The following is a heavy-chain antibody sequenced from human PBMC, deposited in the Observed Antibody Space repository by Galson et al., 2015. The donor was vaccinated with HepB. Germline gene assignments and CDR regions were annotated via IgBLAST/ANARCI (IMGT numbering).Heavy chain of an antibody. CDR1: GVSVNDNN. CDR2: VHGNGDI. CDR3: ASFGGSYIGG. Sequence: ALRLSCAASGVSVNDNNMCWVRQAPGKGLEWVSVVHGNGDIYYADSVKGRFSTSRDIRMNTLSLHMKSLRAEDTAMYHCASFGGSYIGGWGQGTLVTVSS. V-gene: IGHV3-53*01. J-gene: IGHJ4*02. D-gene: IGHD3-16*01.